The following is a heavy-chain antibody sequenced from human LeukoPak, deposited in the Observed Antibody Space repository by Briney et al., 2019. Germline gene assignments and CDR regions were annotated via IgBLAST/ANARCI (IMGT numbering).Heavy chain of an antibody. V-gene: IGHV1-24*01. CDR3: ATVGPVTQFEY. CDR2: FDPENGET. J-gene: IGHJ1*01. Sequence: GSVKVSCKVSGNTLTELSMHWVRQAPGKGLEWMGDFDPENGETIYTQKFQGRVYMTEDTSTDTAYMELSSLRSDDTAVYYCATVGPVTQFEYWGQGTLVTVSS. CDR1: GNTLTELS. D-gene: IGHD1-26*01.